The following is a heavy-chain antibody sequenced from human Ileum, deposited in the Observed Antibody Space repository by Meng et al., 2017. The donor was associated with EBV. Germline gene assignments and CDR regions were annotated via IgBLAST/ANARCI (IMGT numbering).Heavy chain of an antibody. D-gene: IGHD5-24*01. V-gene: IGHV4-4*02. J-gene: IGHJ4*02. CDR3: ATQESRDGHNPY. Sequence: QLQESGPGRVKPYGSLSLTCVVSGGSISSSYWWTWVRQSPGKGLEWIGEMYHSGTTNYNPSLKSRVTISMGKSNNQLSLKLNSVTAADTAVYYCATQESRDGHNPYWGQGTLGTVSP. CDR1: GGSISSSYW. CDR2: MYHSGTT.